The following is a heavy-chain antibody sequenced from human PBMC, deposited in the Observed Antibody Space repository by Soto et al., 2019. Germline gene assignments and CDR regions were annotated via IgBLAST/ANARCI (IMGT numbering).Heavy chain of an antibody. V-gene: IGHV1-24*01. CDR3: AIVNLDTARMYYYYGMDV. D-gene: IGHD5-18*01. Sequence: QVQLVQSGAEVKKPGASVKVSCKVSGYTLTELSMHWVRQAPGKGLEWMGGFDPEDGETIYAQKFQGRVTMTEDTSTDTAYMELSSLRSEDTAVYYCAIVNLDTARMYYYYGMDVWGQGTTVTVSS. J-gene: IGHJ6*02. CDR2: FDPEDGET. CDR1: GYTLTELS.